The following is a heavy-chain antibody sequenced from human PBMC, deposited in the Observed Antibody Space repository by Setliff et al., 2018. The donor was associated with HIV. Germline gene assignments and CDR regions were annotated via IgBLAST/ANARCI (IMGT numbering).Heavy chain of an antibody. CDR3: ARAGRGDPAVATTRIDY. J-gene: IGHJ4*02. V-gene: IGHV4-31*11. CDR1: DASFSSGSYY. CDR2: IFHSGSN. Sequence: KPSETLSLTCAVSDASFSSGSYYWSWIRQRPGKGPEWIGYIFHSGSNSSNPSLNSRITITLDTSKTHFYLSLTSVTAADTAVYFYARAGRGDPAVATTRIDYWGQGKLVTVSS. D-gene: IGHD1-1*01.